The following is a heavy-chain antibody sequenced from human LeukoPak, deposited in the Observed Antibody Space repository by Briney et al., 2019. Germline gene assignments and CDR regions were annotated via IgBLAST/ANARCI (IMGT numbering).Heavy chain of an antibody. V-gene: IGHV3-21*01. J-gene: IGHJ3*02. CDR2: ISSSSSSYI. CDR1: GFTFSSYS. CDR3: ARDSGYDSDAFDI. D-gene: IGHD5-12*01. Sequence: PGGSLRLSCAASGFTFSSYSMNWVRQAPGKGLEWVSSISSSSSSYIYYADSVKGRFTISRDNAKNSLYLQMNSLRAEDTAVYYCARDSGYDSDAFDIWGQGTMVTVSS.